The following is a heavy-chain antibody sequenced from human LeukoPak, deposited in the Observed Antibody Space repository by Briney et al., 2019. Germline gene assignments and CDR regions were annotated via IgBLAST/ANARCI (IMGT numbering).Heavy chain of an antibody. V-gene: IGHV3-74*01. Sequence: GSLRRSCAGSGFTFSSYWMHWVRQAPGKGLVWVSRINIDGTGTTYADSVKGRFTISRDNAKNTLYLEMNSLRAEDTAVYFCTRGDSGGLHWGQGTLGTVSS. CDR3: TRGDSGGLH. J-gene: IGHJ4*02. CDR1: GFTFSSYW. CDR2: INIDGTGT. D-gene: IGHD4-23*01.